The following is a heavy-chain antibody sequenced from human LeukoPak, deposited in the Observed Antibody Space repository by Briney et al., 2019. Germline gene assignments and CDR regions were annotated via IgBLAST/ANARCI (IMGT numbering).Heavy chain of an antibody. J-gene: IGHJ4*02. D-gene: IGHD4-11*01. Sequence: GGSLRLSCAASGFTFSSYWLTWVRQAPGKGLEWVANIKQDGSETYYVDSVKGRFTISRDNAKNSLWLQMNRLRAEDTAVYYCARGDRVGTTTGHFDYWGRGTLVTVSS. CDR2: IKQDGSET. CDR1: GFTFSSYW. CDR3: ARGDRVGTTTGHFDY. V-gene: IGHV3-7*03.